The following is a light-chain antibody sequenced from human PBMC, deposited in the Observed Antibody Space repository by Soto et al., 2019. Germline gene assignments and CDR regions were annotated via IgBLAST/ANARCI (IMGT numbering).Light chain of an antibody. CDR2: GAS. Sequence: EIVMTQSPATLSVSPGERATLSCRASQSVSSNLAWYQQKPGQAPRLLIYGASTRATGIPARFSGSGSVTEFTLTISSLQSEACAVYYCQQYNNWPPLTFGGGTKVEIK. J-gene: IGKJ4*01. CDR1: QSVSSN. V-gene: IGKV3-15*01. CDR3: QQYNNWPPLT.